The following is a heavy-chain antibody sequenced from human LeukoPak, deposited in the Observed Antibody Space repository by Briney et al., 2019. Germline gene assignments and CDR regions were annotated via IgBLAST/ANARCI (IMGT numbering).Heavy chain of an antibody. V-gene: IGHV1-2*02. J-gene: IGHJ6*02. CDR1: GYTFTGYY. D-gene: IGHD1-26*01. CDR3: ARDSELPYYYYYGMDV. CDR2: INPNSGGT. Sequence: GASVKVSCKASGYTFTGYYMHWVRQAPGQGLEWMGWINPNSGGTNYAQKFQGGVTMTRDTSISTAYMELSRLRSDDTAVYYCARDSELPYYYYYGMDVWGQGTTVTVSS.